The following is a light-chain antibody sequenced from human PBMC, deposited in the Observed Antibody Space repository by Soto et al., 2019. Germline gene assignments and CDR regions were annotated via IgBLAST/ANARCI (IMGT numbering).Light chain of an antibody. CDR3: QQLNSYPRT. CDR2: AAS. J-gene: IGKJ2*01. V-gene: IGKV1-9*01. CDR1: QGISSY. Sequence: DIQLTQSPSFLSASVGDRVTITCRASQGISSYLAWYQQKPGKAPKLLIYAASTLQSGVPSRFSGSGSGTEFTLKISSLQPEDFATYYRQQLNSYPRTFGQGTKLEIK.